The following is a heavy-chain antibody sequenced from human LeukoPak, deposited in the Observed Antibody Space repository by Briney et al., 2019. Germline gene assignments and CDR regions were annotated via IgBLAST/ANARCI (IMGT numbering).Heavy chain of an antibody. CDR2: INPNSGGT. CDR1: GSTFTGYY. Sequence: ASVKVSCKASGSTFTGYYMHWVRQAPGQGLEGMGWINPNSGGTNYAQKFQGRVTMTGDTSISTAYMELSRLRSDDTAVCYCAREPQYSGSYPWYFQHWGQGTLVTVSS. V-gene: IGHV1-2*02. D-gene: IGHD1-26*01. CDR3: AREPQYSGSYPWYFQH. J-gene: IGHJ1*01.